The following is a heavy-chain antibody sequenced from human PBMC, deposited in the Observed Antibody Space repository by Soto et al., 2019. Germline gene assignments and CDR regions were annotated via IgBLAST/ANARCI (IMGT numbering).Heavy chain of an antibody. J-gene: IGHJ3*01. CDR2: ISNNGGGT. CDR3: VKALSARYNSAKAFDV. CDR1: GFTFSNYA. Sequence: GGSLRLSCSVSGFTFSNYAMHWVRQAPGKGLEYVSAISNNGGGTYHADSINGRFTISRDNSKNTLYLQMSSLRDEDTAVYYCVKALSARYNSAKAFDVWGQGTLVTVSS. V-gene: IGHV3-64D*06. D-gene: IGHD2-2*02.